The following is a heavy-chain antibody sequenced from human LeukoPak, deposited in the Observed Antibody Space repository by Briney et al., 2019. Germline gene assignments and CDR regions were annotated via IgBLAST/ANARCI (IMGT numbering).Heavy chain of an antibody. V-gene: IGHV1-2*02. Sequence: GASVKVSCKASGYTFTGYYMHWVRQAPGQGLEWMGWINPNSGGTNYAQKFQGRVTMTRDTSISTAYMELSRLRSDDTAVYYCARDPSFYVDTAMDNYFDYWGQGTLVTVSS. CDR1: GYTFTGYY. J-gene: IGHJ4*02. D-gene: IGHD5-18*01. CDR2: INPNSGGT. CDR3: ARDPSFYVDTAMDNYFDY.